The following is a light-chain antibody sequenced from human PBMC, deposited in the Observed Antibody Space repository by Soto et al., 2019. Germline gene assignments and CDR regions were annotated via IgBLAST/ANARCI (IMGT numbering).Light chain of an antibody. CDR1: HSVSRN. V-gene: IGKV3-15*01. Sequence: EVVMTQSPATLSVSPGERGALSCRASHSVSRNLASYQKKPGQTPWLLILGASTRDTGIPARFSGSGSGTEFTLTISSLQSEDFAVYYCQQYNNWPQTFGQGTKVDIK. J-gene: IGKJ1*01. CDR3: QQYNNWPQT. CDR2: GAS.